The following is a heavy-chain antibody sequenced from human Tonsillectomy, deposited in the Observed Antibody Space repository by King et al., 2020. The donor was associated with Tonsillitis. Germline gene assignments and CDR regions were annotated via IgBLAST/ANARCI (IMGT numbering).Heavy chain of an antibody. V-gene: IGHV7-4-1*02. CDR1: GYTFTNYA. Sequence: QLVQSGSELKKPGASVKVSCKASGYTFTNYAMNWVRQAPGQGLEWMGWINTNTGNPTYAQGFTGRFVFSLDTSVSTAYLQISSLKAEGTAVYYCAREVRISMVRGVPRASYYFDFWGQGTLVTVSS. CDR3: AREVRISMVRGVPRASYYFDF. CDR2: INTNTGNP. D-gene: IGHD3-10*01. J-gene: IGHJ4*02.